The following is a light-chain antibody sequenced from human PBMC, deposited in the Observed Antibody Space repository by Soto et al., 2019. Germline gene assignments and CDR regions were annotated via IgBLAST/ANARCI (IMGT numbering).Light chain of an antibody. Sequence: DIPMTKSPSSLSASIGDRVTITCRASQSISDSLNWYQQNPGEAPKILIYAASVLQSGVPSRFSGRGSGTDFTLTITNLQPEDFATYYCLQSYSSLWTFGQGTKVEIK. CDR2: AAS. J-gene: IGKJ1*01. CDR3: LQSYSSLWT. V-gene: IGKV1-39*01. CDR1: QSISDS.